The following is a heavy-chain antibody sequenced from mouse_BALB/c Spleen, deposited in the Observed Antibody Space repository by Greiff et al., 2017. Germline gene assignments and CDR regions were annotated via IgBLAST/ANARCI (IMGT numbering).Heavy chain of an antibody. D-gene: IGHD4-1*01. CDR3: ARQEDWDRPFAY. J-gene: IGHJ3*01. Sequence: EVKLMESGGGLVKPGGSLKLSCAASGFAFSSYDMSWVRQTPEKRLEWVAYISSGGGSTYYPDTVKGRFTISRDNAKNTLYLQMTSLKSEDTAMYYCARQEDWDRPFAYWGQGTLVTVSA. V-gene: IGHV5-12-1*01. CDR1: GFAFSSYD. CDR2: ISSGGGST.